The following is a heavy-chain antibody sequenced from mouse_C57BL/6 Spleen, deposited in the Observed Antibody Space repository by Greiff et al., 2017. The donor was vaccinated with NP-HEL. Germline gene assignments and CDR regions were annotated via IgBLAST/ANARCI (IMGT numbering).Heavy chain of an antibody. V-gene: IGHV3-6*01. CDR3: ARDAPPYYGSSYFDY. CDR1: GYSITSGYY. D-gene: IGHD1-1*01. Sequence: EVKLQESGPGLVKPSQSLSLTCSVTGYSITSGYYWNWIRQFPGNKLEWMGYISYDGSNNYNPSLKNRISITRDTSKNQFFLKLNSVTTEDTATYYCARDAPPYYGSSYFDYWGQGTTLTVSS. CDR2: ISYDGSN. J-gene: IGHJ2*01.